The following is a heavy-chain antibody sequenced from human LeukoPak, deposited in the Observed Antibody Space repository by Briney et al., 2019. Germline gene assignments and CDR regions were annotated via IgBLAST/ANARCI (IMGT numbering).Heavy chain of an antibody. CDR1: GFTVSSSY. J-gene: IGHJ3*02. Sequence: AGGSLRLSCAASGFTVSSSYMSWVRQAPGKGLEWVSIIYSDGSTYYADSVKGRFTLSRDNSKNTLSLQMNSLRAEDTAVYYCARGRSGFSYAFDIWGQGTMVTVSS. CDR2: IYSDGST. CDR3: ARGRSGFSYAFDI. D-gene: IGHD3-22*01. V-gene: IGHV3-53*01.